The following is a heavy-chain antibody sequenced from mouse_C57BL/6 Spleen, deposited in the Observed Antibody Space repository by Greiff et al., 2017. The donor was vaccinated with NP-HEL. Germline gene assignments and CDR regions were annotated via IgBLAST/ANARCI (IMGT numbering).Heavy chain of an antibody. V-gene: IGHV1-59*01. CDR1: GYTFTSYW. CDR3: ARRKLTGNFDF. Sequence: QVQLQQPGAELVRPGTSVKLSCKASGYTFTSYWMHWVKQRPGQGLEWIGVIDPSDSYTNYNQKFKGKATLTVDTSSSTAYMQLSSRTSEDSAVYYCARRKLTGNFDFWGQGTTLTVSS. CDR2: IDPSDSYT. D-gene: IGHD4-1*01. J-gene: IGHJ2*01.